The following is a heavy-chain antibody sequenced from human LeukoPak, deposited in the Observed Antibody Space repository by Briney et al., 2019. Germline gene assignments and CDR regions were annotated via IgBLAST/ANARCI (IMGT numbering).Heavy chain of an antibody. CDR1: GGSISSGGYS. D-gene: IGHD2-2*01. V-gene: IGHV4-30-2*01. J-gene: IGHJ5*02. Sequence: SETLSLTCAVSGGSISSGGYSWSWIRQPPGKGLEWIGYIYHSGSTYYNPSLKSRVTISVDTSKNQFSLKQSSVTATDTAVYYCARGSAFVVVPAAIPFDPWGQGTLVTVSS. CDR2: IYHSGST. CDR3: ARGSAFVVVPAAIPFDP.